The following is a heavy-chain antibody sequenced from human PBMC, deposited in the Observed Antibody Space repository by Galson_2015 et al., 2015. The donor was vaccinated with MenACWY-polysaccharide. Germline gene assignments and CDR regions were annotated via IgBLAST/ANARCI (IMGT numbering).Heavy chain of an antibody. CDR2: IRSKAYGGTT. CDR1: GFTFGDYA. V-gene: IGHV3-49*03. J-gene: IGHJ5*02. D-gene: IGHD3-10*01. Sequence: SLRLSCAASGFTFGDYAMSWFRQAPGKGLEWVGFIRSKAYGGTTEYAASVKGRFTISRDDSKSIAYLQMNSLKTEDTAVYYCTRAHYYGSGSYYTNWFDPWGQGTLVTVSS. CDR3: TRAHYYGSGSYYTNWFDP.